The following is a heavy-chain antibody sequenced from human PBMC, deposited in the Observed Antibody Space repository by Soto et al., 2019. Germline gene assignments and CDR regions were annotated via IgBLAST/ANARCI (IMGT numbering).Heavy chain of an antibody. CDR3: ARPALLEGTFDY. V-gene: IGHV4-39*01. Sequence: SETLSLTCTVSGGSISSSSYYWGWIRQPPGKGLEWIGNIYYSGSTYYNPSLQSRVTISVDTSKNQFSLRLSSVTAADTALYYCARPALLEGTFDYWGQGTLVPVSS. J-gene: IGHJ4*02. D-gene: IGHD3-10*01. CDR1: GGSISSSSYY. CDR2: IYYSGST.